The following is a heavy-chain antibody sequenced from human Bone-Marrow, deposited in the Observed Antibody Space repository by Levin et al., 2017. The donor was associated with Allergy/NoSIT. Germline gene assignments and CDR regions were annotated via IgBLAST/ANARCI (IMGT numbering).Heavy chain of an antibody. D-gene: IGHD3-10*01. CDR1: GLTLNTIGLR. CDR3: ARDRGVTYFDS. Sequence: SGPTLVKPTQTLTLTCTVSGLTLNTIGLRVSWVRQSPGKALEWLAQIDWDDDKFYSSSLKTRLTISKDTSKNQVVLTMTNMDPVDTGRYFCARDRGVTYFDSWGQGTHVTVSS. CDR2: IDWDDDK. V-gene: IGHV2-70*04. J-gene: IGHJ5*01.